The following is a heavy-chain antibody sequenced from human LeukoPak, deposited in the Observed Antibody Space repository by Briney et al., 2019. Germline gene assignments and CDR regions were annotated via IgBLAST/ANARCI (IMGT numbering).Heavy chain of an antibody. CDR2: IYHSGST. CDR3: ARNGGNSDVDD. D-gene: IGHD4-23*01. V-gene: IGHV4-4*02. CDR1: GGSITSTNW. J-gene: IGHJ4*02. Sequence: SETLSLTCAVTGGSITSTNWWTWVRQPPGKGLEWIGEIYHSGSTNYNSSLKSRVTISVDKSKNQFSLKLSSVTAADTAVYYCARNGGNSDVDDWGQGTLVTVSS.